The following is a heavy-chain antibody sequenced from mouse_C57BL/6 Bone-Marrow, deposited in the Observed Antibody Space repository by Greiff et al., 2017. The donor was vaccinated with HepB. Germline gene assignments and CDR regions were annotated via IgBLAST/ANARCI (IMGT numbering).Heavy chain of an antibody. CDR3: ARDGLYWYFDV. J-gene: IGHJ1*03. CDR1: GYAFSSYW. CDR2: IYPGDGDT. V-gene: IGHV1-80*01. Sequence: VKLVESGAELVKPGASVKISCKASGYAFSSYWMNWVKQRPGKGLEWIGQIYPGDGDTNYNGKFKGKATLTADKSSSTAYMQLSSLTSEDSAVYFCARDGLYWYFDVWGTGTTVTVSS. D-gene: IGHD2-3*01.